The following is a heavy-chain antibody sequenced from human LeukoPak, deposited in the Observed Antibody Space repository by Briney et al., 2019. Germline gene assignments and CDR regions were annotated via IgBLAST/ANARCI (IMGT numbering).Heavy chain of an antibody. CDR1: GFSCNSYA. J-gene: IGHJ5*02. D-gene: IGHD2-15*01. CDR3: ASGDDCSGGTCYKNSWFDP. Sequence: GGSLRLSCAASGFSCNSYAIHWVRQAPGKGLEWVTVISYDGNHKYYADSVKGRFTISRDNSRNTLYLQMNNLRTEDTAVYYCASGDDCSGGTCYKNSWFDPWGQGTLVTVSS. CDR2: ISYDGNHK. V-gene: IGHV3-30-3*01.